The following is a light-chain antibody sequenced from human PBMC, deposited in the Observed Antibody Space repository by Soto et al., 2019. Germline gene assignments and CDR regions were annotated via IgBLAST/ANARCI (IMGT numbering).Light chain of an antibody. V-gene: IGKV3-20*01. Sequence: EIVLTQSPATLSLSPGERASLSCRASQSVSNSYLAWYQQKPGQAPRLLIFGASNRATGIPDRFSGSGSGTDVTLTISRLEPEDFAVYYCQQYGNSPRTFGQGNKLEIK. CDR3: QQYGNSPRT. J-gene: IGKJ2*01. CDR2: GAS. CDR1: QSVSNSY.